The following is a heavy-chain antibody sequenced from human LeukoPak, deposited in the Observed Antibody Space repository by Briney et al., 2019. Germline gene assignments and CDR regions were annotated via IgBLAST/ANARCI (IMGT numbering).Heavy chain of an antibody. V-gene: IGHV1-8*01. J-gene: IGHJ4*02. CDR2: MNPNSGNT. D-gene: IGHD3-3*01. CDR3: ARGTRITIFGVVVRPHYPFDY. CDR1: GYTFTSYD. Sequence: PWASVKVSCKASGYTFTSYDINWVRQATGQGLEWMGWMNPNSGNTGYAQKFQGRVTMTRNTSISTAYMELSSLRSEDTAVYYCARGTRITIFGVVVRPHYPFDYWGQGTLVTVSS.